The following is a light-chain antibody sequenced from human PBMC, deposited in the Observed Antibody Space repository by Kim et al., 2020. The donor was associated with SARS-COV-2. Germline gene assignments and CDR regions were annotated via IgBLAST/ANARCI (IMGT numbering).Light chain of an antibody. V-gene: IGLV3-19*01. CDR3: NSRDSNDNVV. CDR2: RKN. J-gene: IGLJ2*01. Sequence: AWGQTVRTTSQGGSIRCYEATWYQQTPGAAPLLLIYRKNNRPSGTPDRFAGSSAGNTASLTITGTQAGDEADYYCNSRDSNDNVVFGGGTQLTVL. CDR1: SIRCYE.